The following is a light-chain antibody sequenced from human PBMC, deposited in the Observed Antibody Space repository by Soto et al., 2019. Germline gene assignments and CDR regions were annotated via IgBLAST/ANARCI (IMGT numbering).Light chain of an antibody. Sequence: EIVMTQSPATLSVSPGERATLSCRASQSVTSNLAWYQQKPGQAPRLVMYGVSTRATGTPARFGGSGYATEFTLTISSLPSEDFAVYYCQQYSQWPLTFGGGTKVDIK. CDR3: QQYSQWPLT. J-gene: IGKJ4*01. CDR2: GVS. V-gene: IGKV3-15*01. CDR1: QSVTSN.